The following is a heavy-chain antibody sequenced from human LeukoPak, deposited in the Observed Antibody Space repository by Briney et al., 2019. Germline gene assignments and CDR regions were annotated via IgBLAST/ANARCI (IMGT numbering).Heavy chain of an antibody. Sequence: GRSLRLSCAASGFTFSNRGMHWVRQAPGKGLECVAVISYDGSNKYYADSVKGRFTISRDNAKNTLYLQTNSLRAEDTAVYYCAKDSSSWSYYMDVWGKGTTVTVSS. CDR3: AKDSSSWSYYMDV. V-gene: IGHV3-30*18. CDR1: GFTFSNRG. J-gene: IGHJ6*03. D-gene: IGHD6-13*01. CDR2: ISYDGSNK.